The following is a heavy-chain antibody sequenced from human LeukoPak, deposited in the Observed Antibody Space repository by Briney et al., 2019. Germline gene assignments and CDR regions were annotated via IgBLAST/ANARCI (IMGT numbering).Heavy chain of an antibody. CDR1: GYSISSGYY. CDR3: ARDAPYNWNDADYMDV. CDR2: IYHSGST. Sequence: SETLSLTCAVSGYSISSGYYWGWIRPPPGKGLEWIGSIYHSGSTYYNPSLKSRVTISVDTSKNQFSLKLSSVTAADTAVYYCARDAPYNWNDADYMDVWGKGTTVTVSS. V-gene: IGHV4-38-2*02. J-gene: IGHJ6*03. D-gene: IGHD1-1*01.